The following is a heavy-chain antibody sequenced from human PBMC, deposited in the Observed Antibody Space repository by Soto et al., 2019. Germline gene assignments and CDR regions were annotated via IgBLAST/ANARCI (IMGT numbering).Heavy chain of an antibody. J-gene: IGHJ4*02. CDR2: INAGNGNT. V-gene: IGHV1-3*05. CDR1: VYTFTSYA. D-gene: IGHD6-25*01. CDR3: ARDQRITFDS. Sequence: QVQLVQSGAEEKKPGASVKVSCKASVYTFTSYAMSWVRKAPGQRLEWMGWINAGNGNTKYSQRFQGRVTITMDTSASTAYMELRSLRSEDTAVDYCARDQRITFDSWGQGTLVTVSS.